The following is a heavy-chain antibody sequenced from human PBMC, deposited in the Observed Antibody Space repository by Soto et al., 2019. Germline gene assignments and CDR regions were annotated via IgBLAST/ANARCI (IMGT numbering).Heavy chain of an antibody. Sequence: QVQLVQSGAEVKKPGASVKVSCKASGYTFTSYGISWVRQAPGQGLVWMGWISAYNGNTNYAQKLQGRVTMTTDTSTSTAYMELRSLRSDDTAVDYCARFSVLEYSSSWWFDPWGQGTLVTVSS. V-gene: IGHV1-18*01. D-gene: IGHD6-6*01. J-gene: IGHJ5*02. CDR2: ISAYNGNT. CDR1: GYTFTSYG. CDR3: ARFSVLEYSSSWWFDP.